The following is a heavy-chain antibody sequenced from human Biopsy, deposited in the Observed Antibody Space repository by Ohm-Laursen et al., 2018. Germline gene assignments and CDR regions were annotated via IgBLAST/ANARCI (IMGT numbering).Heavy chain of an antibody. J-gene: IGHJ4*02. CDR3: ARGCGWGNTYFRSFDY. D-gene: IGHD3-9*01. V-gene: IGHV4-59*01. CDR1: GGSLSGYF. CDR2: NQNSGST. Sequence: GTLSLTCTVSGGSLSGYFWSWIRQPPGKGLEWIGHNQNSGSTNYNPSLKSRVTISADTSKNQFSLKLSSVTAADTAMYYCARGCGWGNTYFRSFDYWGQGTLVTVSS.